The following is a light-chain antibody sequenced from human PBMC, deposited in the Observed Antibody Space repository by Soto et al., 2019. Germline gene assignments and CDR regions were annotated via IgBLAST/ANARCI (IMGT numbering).Light chain of an antibody. CDR1: STDFVSYNR. J-gene: IGLJ1*01. CDR3: SSYTGGNPSFV. V-gene: IGLV2-18*02. Sequence: QSVLTQTPSVSGSPGQSVTISCTGTSTDFVSYNRVSWYQQPPGTAPKLMIYEVTIRPSGVSDRFSGSKSGNTASLTVSGLQAEDEADYYCSSYTGGNPSFVFGTGTKLTVL. CDR2: EVT.